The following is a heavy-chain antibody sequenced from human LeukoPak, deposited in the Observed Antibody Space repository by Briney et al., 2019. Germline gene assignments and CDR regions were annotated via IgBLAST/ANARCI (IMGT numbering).Heavy chain of an antibody. CDR2: MNPNSGNT. CDR3: ASPPPTYSSGTGGYYYGMDV. D-gene: IGHD6-25*01. J-gene: IGHJ6*02. Sequence: GASVNVSFKASGYTFTIYDINWVRQATGQGLEWMGWMNPNSGNTGYAQKFQGRVTMTRNTSVSTAYMELSSLRSEDTAVYYCASPPPTYSSGTGGYYYGMDVWGQGTTVTVSS. V-gene: IGHV1-8*01. CDR1: GYTFTIYD.